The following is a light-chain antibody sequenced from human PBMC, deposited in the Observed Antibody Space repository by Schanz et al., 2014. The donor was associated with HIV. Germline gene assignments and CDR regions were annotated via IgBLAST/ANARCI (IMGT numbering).Light chain of an antibody. CDR3: LQRSSWPIT. CDR1: QSVSTN. J-gene: IGKJ5*01. CDR2: GAS. Sequence: EIALTQSPATLSVSPGERATLSCWASQSVSTNLAWYQQKPGQAPRLLIYGASARATGVPARFSGSGSGTDFTLTITSLQAEDFAVYYCLQRSSWPITFGPGTRLEIK. V-gene: IGKV3-15*01.